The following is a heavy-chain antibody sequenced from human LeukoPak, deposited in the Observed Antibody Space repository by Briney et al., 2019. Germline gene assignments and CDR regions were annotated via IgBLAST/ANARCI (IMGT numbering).Heavy chain of an antibody. J-gene: IGHJ4*02. CDR2: ISDNEGRT. CDR3: ARHDSLIPY. V-gene: IGHV3-23*01. D-gene: IGHD5-18*01. Sequence: GGSLRLSCAASGFTFNYYAMSWVRQAPGKGLEWVSGISDNEGRTYYTDSVKGRFTISRDNSKNTVYLQMNNLRAEDTPVYYCARHDSLIPYWGQGTLVTVSS. CDR1: GFTFNYYA.